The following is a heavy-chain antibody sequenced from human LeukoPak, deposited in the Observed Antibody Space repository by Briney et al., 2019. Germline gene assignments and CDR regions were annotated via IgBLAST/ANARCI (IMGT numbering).Heavy chain of an antibody. V-gene: IGHV6-1*01. CDR3: ARGPSSSWYSDYYYYMAV. CDR2: TYYRSKWYN. Sequence: SQTLSLTCAISGDSVSSNSAAWNWIRQSPSRGLEWLGRTYYRSKWYNDYAVSVKSRITINPDTSKNQFSLQLNPVTPEDTAVYYCARGPSSSWYSDYYYYMAVCGKATTVTVSS. CDR1: GDSVSSNSAA. D-gene: IGHD6-13*01. J-gene: IGHJ6*03.